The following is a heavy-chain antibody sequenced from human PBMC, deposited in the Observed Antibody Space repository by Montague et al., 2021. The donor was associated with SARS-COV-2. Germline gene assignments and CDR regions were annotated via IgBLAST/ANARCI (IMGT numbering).Heavy chain of an antibody. J-gene: IGHJ3*02. D-gene: IGHD3-22*01. Sequence: SETLSLTCTVSGGSISSYYWSWIRQPPGKGLEWIGYIYYSGSTNYNPSLKSRVTISVDTSKNQFSLKLSSVTAADTAVYHCARGGYYDYAFDIWGQGTMVTVSS. CDR2: IYYSGST. V-gene: IGHV4-59*01. CDR3: ARGGYYDYAFDI. CDR1: GGSISSYY.